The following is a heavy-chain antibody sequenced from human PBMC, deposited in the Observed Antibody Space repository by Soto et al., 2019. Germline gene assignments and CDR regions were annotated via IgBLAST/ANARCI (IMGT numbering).Heavy chain of an antibody. V-gene: IGHV3-30*18. CDR3: AKAERAYYDSSGFPYYFDY. CDR1: GFTFSSYG. CDR2: ISYDGSNK. J-gene: IGHJ4*02. D-gene: IGHD3-22*01. Sequence: GGSLRLSCAASGFTFSSYGMHWVRQAPGKGLEWVAVISYDGSNKYYADSVKGRFTISRDNSKNTLYLQMNSLRAEDAAVYYCAKAERAYYDSSGFPYYFDYWGQGTLVTVSS.